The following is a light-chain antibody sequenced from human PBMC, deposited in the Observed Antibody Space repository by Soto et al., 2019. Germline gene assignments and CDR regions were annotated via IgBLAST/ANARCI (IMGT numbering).Light chain of an antibody. J-gene: IGKJ3*01. CDR1: QSVNSY. V-gene: IGKV3-20*01. CDR3: QQYGSSPRT. CDR2: DAS. Sequence: EIVLTQSPGTLSLSPGERATLSCRASQSVNSYLAWYQQKPGLAPRLLIYDASTRATGIPARFSGSGSGTDFTLTISSLEPEDFAVYYCQQYGSSPRTFGPGTKVDIK.